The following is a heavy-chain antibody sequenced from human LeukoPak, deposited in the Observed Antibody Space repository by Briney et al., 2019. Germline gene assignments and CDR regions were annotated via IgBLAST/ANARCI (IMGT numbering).Heavy chain of an antibody. J-gene: IGHJ5*02. CDR2: IYYSGST. Sequence: SETLSLTCAVYGGSFRGYYWSWIRQPPGTGLEWIGNIYYSGSTYYSPALKSRLTISVDTSKNQFSLKLSSVTAADTAVYYCARLNSPGWFDPWGQGTLVTVSS. CDR3: ARLNSPGWFDP. CDR1: GGSFRGYY. V-gene: IGHV4-34*01.